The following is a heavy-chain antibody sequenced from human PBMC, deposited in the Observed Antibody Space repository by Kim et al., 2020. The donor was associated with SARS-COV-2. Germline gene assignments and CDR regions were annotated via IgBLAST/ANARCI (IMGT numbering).Heavy chain of an antibody. V-gene: IGHV4-59*08. Sequence: SETLSLTCTVSGGSISSYYWSWIRQPPGKGLEWIGYIYYSGSTNYNPSLKSRVTISVDTSKNQFSLKLSSVTAADTAVYYCARHSAGLQYSNYGYYFDYWGQGTLVTVSS. D-gene: IGHD4-4*01. J-gene: IGHJ4*02. CDR3: ARHSAGLQYSNYGYYFDY. CDR1: GGSISSYY. CDR2: IYYSGST.